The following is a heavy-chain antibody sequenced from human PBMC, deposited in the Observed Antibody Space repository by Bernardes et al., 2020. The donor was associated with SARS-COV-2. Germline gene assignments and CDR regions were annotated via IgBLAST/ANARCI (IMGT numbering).Heavy chain of an antibody. D-gene: IGHD6-13*01. V-gene: IGHV1-2*02. J-gene: IGHJ4*02. CDR1: GYTFTGYY. CDR3: ATGGGVAEAGIRFEY. Sequence: ASVKVSCKASGYTFTGYYMHWVRQAPGQGLEWMAWINPNSGATEYAQKFQGRVTVTSDSSITTAYMELSSLRSDDTAVYYCATGGGVAEAGIRFEYWGQGTLITVSS. CDR2: INPNSGAT.